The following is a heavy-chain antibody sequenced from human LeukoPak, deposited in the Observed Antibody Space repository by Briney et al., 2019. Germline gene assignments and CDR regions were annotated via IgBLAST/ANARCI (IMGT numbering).Heavy chain of an antibody. Sequence: GALRLSCAASGFTFSSYGMHWVRQAPGKGLEWVAVISYDGSNKYYADSVKGRFTISRDNSKNTLYLQMNSLRAEDTAMYYCTKDTYYYDSSGYYYVNYWGQGTLVTVSS. CDR2: ISYDGSNK. D-gene: IGHD3-22*01. CDR1: GFTFSSYG. J-gene: IGHJ4*02. CDR3: TKDTYYYDSSGYYYVNY. V-gene: IGHV3-30*18.